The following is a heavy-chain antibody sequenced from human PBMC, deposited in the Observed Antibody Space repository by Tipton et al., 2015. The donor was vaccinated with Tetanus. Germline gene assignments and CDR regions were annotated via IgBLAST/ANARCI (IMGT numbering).Heavy chain of an antibody. J-gene: IGHJ4*02. CDR2: VWYDGTSK. CDR3: GRERVLECFGPLDC. CDR1: GFTFSSHG. Sequence: SLRLSCAASGFTFSSHGMHWVRRAPGKGLEWVALVWYDGTSKYYTESVEGRFTISRDNSKNTLYLQMDGLRVEDSATYFCGRERVLECFGPLDCRGQGTLVTVSS. V-gene: IGHV3-33*01. D-gene: IGHD3-3*01.